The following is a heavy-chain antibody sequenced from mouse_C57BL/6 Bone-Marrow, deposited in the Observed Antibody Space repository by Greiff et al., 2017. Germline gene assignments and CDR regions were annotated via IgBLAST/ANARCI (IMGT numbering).Heavy chain of an antibody. CDR2: IYPGSGST. V-gene: IGHV1-55*01. CDR3: ARGGLYDGYYWYFDV. D-gene: IGHD2-3*01. J-gene: IGHJ1*03. CDR1: GYTFTSYW. Sequence: QVQLQQPGAELVKPGASVKMSCKASGYTFTSYWITWVKQRPGQGLEWIGDIYPGSGSTNYNEKFKSKATLPVDTSSSTAYMQLSSLTSEDSAVYYCARGGLYDGYYWYFDVWGTGTTVTVSS.